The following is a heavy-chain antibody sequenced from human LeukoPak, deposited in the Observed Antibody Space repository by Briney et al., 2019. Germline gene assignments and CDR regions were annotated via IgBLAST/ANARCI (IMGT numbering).Heavy chain of an antibody. CDR3: ARDPYSSGWHTNWFDP. CDR2: INQDGTEK. Sequence: QSGGSLRLSCAASGFTFTTYWMTWVRQAPGKGLEWVANINQDGTEKYYADSLKGRFIISRDNAKNSLYLQMNSLRAEGTAVYYCARDPYSSGWHTNWFDPWGQGTLVTVSS. D-gene: IGHD6-19*01. J-gene: IGHJ5*02. V-gene: IGHV3-7*01. CDR1: GFTFTTYW.